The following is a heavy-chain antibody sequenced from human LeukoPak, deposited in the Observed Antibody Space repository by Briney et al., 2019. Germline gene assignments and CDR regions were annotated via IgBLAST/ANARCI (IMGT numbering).Heavy chain of an antibody. CDR2: IIPIFGTA. CDR3: ARSGYYGSGSYKSYFDY. V-gene: IGHV1-69*05. J-gene: IGHJ4*02. Sequence: ASVKVSCKASGGTFSSYAISWVRQAPRQGLEWMGGIIPIFGTANYAQKFQGRVTITTDESTSTAYMELSSLRSEDTAVYYCARSGYYGSGSYKSYFDYWGQGTLVTVSS. D-gene: IGHD3-10*01. CDR1: GGTFSSYA.